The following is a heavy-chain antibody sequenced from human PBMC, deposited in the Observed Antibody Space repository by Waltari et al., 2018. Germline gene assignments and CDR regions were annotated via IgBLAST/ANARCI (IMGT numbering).Heavy chain of an antibody. CDR1: GGSISSYY. V-gene: IGHV4-59*01. CDR2: IYYSGST. CDR3: ARDESSDSDAFDI. Sequence: QVQLQESGPGLVKPSETLSLPCTVPGGSISSYYWSWIGQPPGKGLEWIGYIYYSGSTNYNPSLKSRVTISVDTSKNQFSLKLSSVTAADTAVYYCARDESSDSDAFDIWGQGTMVTVSS. J-gene: IGHJ3*02.